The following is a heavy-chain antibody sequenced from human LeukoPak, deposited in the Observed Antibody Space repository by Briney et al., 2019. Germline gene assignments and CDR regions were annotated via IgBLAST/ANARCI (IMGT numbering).Heavy chain of an antibody. J-gene: IGHJ4*02. D-gene: IGHD1-26*01. Sequence: ASVKVSCKASGHTFTSYTINWVRQAPGQGLEWMGWINTNTGNPTYAQGFTGRFVFSLDTSVSTAYLQISSLKAEDTAVYYCARGGREMAVDYWGQGTLVTVSS. CDR1: GHTFTSYT. CDR3: ARGGREMAVDY. V-gene: IGHV7-4-1*02. CDR2: INTNTGNP.